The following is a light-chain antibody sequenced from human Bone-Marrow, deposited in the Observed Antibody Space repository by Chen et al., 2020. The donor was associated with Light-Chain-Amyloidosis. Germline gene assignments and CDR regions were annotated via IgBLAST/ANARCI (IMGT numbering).Light chain of an antibody. CDR1: NIGSTS. Sequence: SYVLTQPSSVSVAPGQTATIACGGNNIGSTSVHWYQQTPGQAPLLVVYDDSDRPSGIPERLSGSNSGNTATLTISRVEAWYEADYYCQVWDRGSDRPVFGGGTKLTVL. CDR3: QVWDRGSDRPV. V-gene: IGLV3-21*02. J-gene: IGLJ3*02. CDR2: DDS.